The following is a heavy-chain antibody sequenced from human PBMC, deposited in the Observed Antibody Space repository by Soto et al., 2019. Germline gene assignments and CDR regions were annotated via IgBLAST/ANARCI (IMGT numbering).Heavy chain of an antibody. V-gene: IGHV4-34*01. D-gene: IGHD4-17*01. J-gene: IGHJ6*02. Sequence: PSETLSLTCAVYGGSFSGYYWSWIRQPPGKGLEWIGEINHSGSTNYNPSLKSRVTISVDTSKNQFSLKLSSVTAADTAVYYCFYGDYYYGMDVWGQGTTVTV. CDR3: FYGDYYYGMDV. CDR2: INHSGST. CDR1: GGSFSGYY.